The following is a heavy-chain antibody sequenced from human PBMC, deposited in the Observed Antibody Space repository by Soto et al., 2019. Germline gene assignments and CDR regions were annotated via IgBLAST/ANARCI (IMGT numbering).Heavy chain of an antibody. V-gene: IGHV4-38-2*01. Sequence: SETLSLTCAVSGYSISSGYYWGWIRQTPGKGLEWIAGIYHSGSTYYNPSLKSRVTISVDTSKNQFSLKLTSVTAADTAVYYCARGAATVTPGWFDPWGQGIMVTVSS. CDR1: GYSISSGYY. J-gene: IGHJ5*02. D-gene: IGHD4-17*01. CDR2: IYHSGST. CDR3: ARGAATVTPGWFDP.